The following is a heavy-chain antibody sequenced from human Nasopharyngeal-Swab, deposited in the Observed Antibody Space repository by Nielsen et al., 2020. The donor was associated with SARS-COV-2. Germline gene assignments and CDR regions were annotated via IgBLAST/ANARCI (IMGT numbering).Heavy chain of an antibody. V-gene: IGHV3-7*05. D-gene: IGHD3-16*01. CDR3: ARDYTRFDY. J-gene: IGHJ4*02. CDR2: IKEDGSEK. Sequence: GRSLRPSCAASGFTFSSYWMSWVRQAPGKGLEWVAYIKEDGSEKYFVDSVKGRFTISRDNAKNSLYLQMNSLRAEDTAVYYCARDYTRFDYWGQGTLVTVSS. CDR1: GFTFSSYW.